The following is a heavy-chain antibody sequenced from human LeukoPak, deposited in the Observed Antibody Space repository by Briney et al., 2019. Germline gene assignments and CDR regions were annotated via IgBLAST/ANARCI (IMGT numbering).Heavy chain of an antibody. J-gene: IGHJ4*02. D-gene: IGHD2-21*01. CDR1: GGSISSSNW. CDR3: ARMGGAH. Sequence: SETLSLTCAVSGGSISSSNWWSWIRQPPGKGLEWVGEIYQSGSTSYNPSLNSRVTISIDKSKNQFSLKLSSVTAADTAVYYCARMGGAHWGQGTLVTVSS. V-gene: IGHV4-4*02. CDR2: IYQSGST.